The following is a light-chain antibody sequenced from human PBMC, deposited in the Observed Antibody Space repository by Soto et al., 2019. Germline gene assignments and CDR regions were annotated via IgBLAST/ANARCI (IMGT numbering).Light chain of an antibody. CDR2: AAS. CDR3: QQSYSTLTWT. J-gene: IGKJ1*01. CDR1: QSISSY. Sequence: DIQMTQSPSSLSASVGDRVTITCRASQSISSYLNWYQQKRGKAPKLLIYAASSLQSGVPSRFSGSGSGTDFTLTISSLQPEDFATYYCQQSYSTLTWTFGQGTKV. V-gene: IGKV1-39*01.